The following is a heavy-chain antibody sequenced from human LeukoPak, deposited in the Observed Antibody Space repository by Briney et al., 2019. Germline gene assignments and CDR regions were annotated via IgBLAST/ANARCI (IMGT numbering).Heavy chain of an antibody. J-gene: IGHJ4*02. CDR1: GFTFSSYW. D-gene: IGHD1-26*01. CDR2: IKQDGSEK. Sequence: PGGSLRLSCAASGFTFSSYWMSWVRQAPGKGLEWVANIKQDGSEKYYLDSVKGRFTISRDNADNSLFLQMNSLRAEDTALYYCAKDITRRATKRSCFDYWGQGTLVTVSS. V-gene: IGHV3-7*03. CDR3: AKDITRRATKRSCFDY.